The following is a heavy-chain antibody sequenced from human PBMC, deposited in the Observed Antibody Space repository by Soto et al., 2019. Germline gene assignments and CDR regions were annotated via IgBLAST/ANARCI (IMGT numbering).Heavy chain of an antibody. J-gene: IGHJ2*01. CDR3: ATFTWDFDL. V-gene: IGHV4-34*01. CDR2: INHSGST. Sequence: PSETLSITCAVYGGSFRGYYWSWIRQPPGKGLEWIGEINHSGSTNYNPSLKSRVTISVDTSKNQFSLKLSSVTAADTAVYYCATFTWDFDLLGRGTLLPISS. CDR1: GGSFRGYY.